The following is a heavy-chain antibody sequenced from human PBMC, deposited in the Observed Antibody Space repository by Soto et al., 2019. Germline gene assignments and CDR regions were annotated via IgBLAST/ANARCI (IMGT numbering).Heavy chain of an antibody. CDR2: LTPAGTT. D-gene: IGHD2-15*01. CDR1: GFSFSDYS. V-gene: IGHV3-23*02. Sequence: HPGGSLRLSCAASGFSFSDYSMTWVRQAPGRGLEWVSTLTPAGTTFYGDSVKGRFTISRDNYRNTLSLQMYNLRAEDTARYYCAKRATTVPTPGNYFDCWGQGTLVTVSS. CDR3: AKRATTVPTPGNYFDC. J-gene: IGHJ4*02.